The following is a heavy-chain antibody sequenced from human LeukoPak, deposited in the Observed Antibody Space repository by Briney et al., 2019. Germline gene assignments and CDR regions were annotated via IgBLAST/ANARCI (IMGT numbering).Heavy chain of an antibody. V-gene: IGHV3-23*01. Sequence: GGSLRLSCSASGFTFSSYAMSWVRQAPGKGLEWVSSVNDGGDNTYYADYLRGRFTVSRDNSKNTLYLQMNSLRAEDTAVYYCARGKYDSSGYYYYWGQGTLVTVSS. CDR1: GFTFSSYA. CDR2: VNDGGDNT. CDR3: ARGKYDSSGYYYY. J-gene: IGHJ4*02. D-gene: IGHD3-22*01.